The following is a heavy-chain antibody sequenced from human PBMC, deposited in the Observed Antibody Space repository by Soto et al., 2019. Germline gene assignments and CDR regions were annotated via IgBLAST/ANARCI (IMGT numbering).Heavy chain of an antibody. D-gene: IGHD1-20*01. Sequence: PETLSLTCTVSGVSITPYYRTWIRHPPGTGLEWIGYVYHTGNTYYNPSLKSRVTISLDTSKNQVSLRLKSVTAADTAVYYCAREQYNWKLWGQGTLVTVSS. J-gene: IGHJ4*02. V-gene: IGHV4-59*01. CDR3: AREQYNWKL. CDR1: GVSITPYY. CDR2: VYHTGNT.